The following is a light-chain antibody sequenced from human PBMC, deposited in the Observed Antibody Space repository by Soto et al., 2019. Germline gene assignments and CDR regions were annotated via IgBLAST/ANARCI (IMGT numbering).Light chain of an antibody. V-gene: IGKV1-8*01. CDR2: AAS. CDR3: QQYYSYPRT. Sequence: ALRVTQAPSSFSASTRDRDTITCRASQGIIQYLAWYPQKPGKAPKLLIYAASTLQSGVPSRFSGSGSGTDFTLTISCLQSEDFATYYCQQYYSYPRTFGQGNKLEIK. J-gene: IGKJ2*01. CDR1: QGIIQY.